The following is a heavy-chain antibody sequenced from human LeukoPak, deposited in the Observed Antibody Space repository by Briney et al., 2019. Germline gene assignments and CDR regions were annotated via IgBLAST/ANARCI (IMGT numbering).Heavy chain of an antibody. CDR1: GFTVSSNY. CDR3: AKAKIAVAGTAFDY. CDR2: ISWNSGSI. V-gene: IGHV3-9*01. J-gene: IGHJ4*02. D-gene: IGHD6-19*01. Sequence: GGSLRLSCAASGFTVSSNYMSWVRQAPGKGLEWVSGISWNSGSIGYADSVKGRFTISRDNAKNSLYLQMNSLRAEDTALYYCAKAKIAVAGTAFDYWGQGTLVTVSS.